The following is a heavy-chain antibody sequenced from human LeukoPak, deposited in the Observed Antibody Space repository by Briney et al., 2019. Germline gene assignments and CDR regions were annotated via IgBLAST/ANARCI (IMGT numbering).Heavy chain of an antibody. Sequence: ASVNVSCKASGGTFSSYAISWVRQAPGQGLEWMGGIISIFGTANYAQKFQGRVTITADESTSTAYMELSSLRSEETAVYYCARAAPKKGIWFGELIPAYFDYWGQGTLVTVSS. CDR1: GGTFSSYA. CDR2: IISIFGTA. J-gene: IGHJ4*02. D-gene: IGHD3-10*01. V-gene: IGHV1-69*13. CDR3: ARAAPKKGIWFGELIPAYFDY.